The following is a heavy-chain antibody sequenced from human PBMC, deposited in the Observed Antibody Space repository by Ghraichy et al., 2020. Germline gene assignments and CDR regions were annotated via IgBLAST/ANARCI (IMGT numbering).Heavy chain of an antibody. J-gene: IGHJ4*02. Sequence: GESLNISCAASGFIFSDHYMDWVRQAPGRGLVWVGRTRNRAQNYITEYAASVKGRFTMSRDDSKNSMYLQMNSLKTEDTAVYYCARWLSGAGDSWGPGTLVTVSS. V-gene: IGHV3-72*01. CDR1: GFIFSDHY. CDR3: ARWLSGAGDS. D-gene: IGHD3-9*01. CDR2: TRNRAQNYIT.